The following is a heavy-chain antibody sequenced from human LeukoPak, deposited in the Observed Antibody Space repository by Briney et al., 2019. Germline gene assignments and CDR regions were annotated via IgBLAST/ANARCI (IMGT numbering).Heavy chain of an antibody. CDR3: ARGSRNYYDSSGYYYY. V-gene: IGHV3-74*01. D-gene: IGHD3-22*01. J-gene: IGHJ4*02. Sequence: GGSLRLSCAASGFTFSTYWMHWVRQAPGKGLVWVSRIDHDGINTYYADSVKGRFTISRDNAKNTLYLRMNSLRAEDTAVYYCARGSRNYYDSSGYYYYWGQGTLVTVSS. CDR2: IDHDGINT. CDR1: GFTFSTYW.